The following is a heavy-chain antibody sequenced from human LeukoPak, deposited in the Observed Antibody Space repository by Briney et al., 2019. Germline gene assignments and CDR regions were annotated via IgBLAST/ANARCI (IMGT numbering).Heavy chain of an antibody. CDR2: IYYSGTT. Sequence: SETLSLTCTVSGGSISSYYWSWIRQPPGKGLEWIGYIYYSGTTDYNPSLKSRVPISIDTSNNQFSLKVNSVTAADTAVYYCARSSGTYRSFDYWGQGTLVTVSS. J-gene: IGHJ4*02. D-gene: IGHD1-26*01. CDR1: GGSISSYY. V-gene: IGHV4-59*01. CDR3: ARSSGTYRSFDY.